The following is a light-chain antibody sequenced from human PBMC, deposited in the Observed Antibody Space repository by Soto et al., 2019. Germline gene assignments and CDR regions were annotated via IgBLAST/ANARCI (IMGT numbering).Light chain of an antibody. CDR3: QQYNNWPPWT. V-gene: IGKV3-15*01. CDR2: GAS. CDR1: QTVSSN. J-gene: IGKJ1*01. Sequence: EIVLTQSPGTVSLSPGERATLSCRASQTVSSNLAWYQQKPGQAPRLLIYGASSRATGIPARFSGSGSGTEFTLTISSLQSEDFAVYYCQQYNNWPPWTFGQGTKVDNK.